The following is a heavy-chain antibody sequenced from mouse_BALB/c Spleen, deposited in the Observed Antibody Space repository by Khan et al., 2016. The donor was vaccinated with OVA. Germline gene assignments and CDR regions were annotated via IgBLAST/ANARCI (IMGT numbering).Heavy chain of an antibody. CDR2: IKTKTGEP. V-gene: IGHV9-3*02. J-gene: IGHJ3*01. D-gene: IGHD2-4*01. Sequence: IQLVQSGPELKKPGETVKISCKASGYTFTNYGMNWLKQAPGKGLKWMGWIKTKTGEPTYVEEFKGRFAFSLETSASTAYLQINNLNNEDTATYVCDSGSCYEYVATAYWGQGTLVTVSA. CDR1: GYTFTNYG. CDR3: DSGSCYEYVATAY.